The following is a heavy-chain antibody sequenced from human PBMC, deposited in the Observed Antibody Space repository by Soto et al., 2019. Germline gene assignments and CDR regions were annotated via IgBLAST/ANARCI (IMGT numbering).Heavy chain of an antibody. V-gene: IGHV4-59*01. CDR1: GGSISSYY. D-gene: IGHD3-22*01. Sequence: QVQLQESGPGLVKPSETLSLTCTVSGGSISSYYWSWIRQPPGKGLEWIGYIYYSGSTNYNPSLXXRCTISVDRSXXQXSXXLSSVTAADTAVYYCATTYYYDSSGYYYGQDAFDIWGQGTMVTVSS. CDR3: ATTYYYDSSGYYYGQDAFDI. J-gene: IGHJ3*02. CDR2: IYYSGST.